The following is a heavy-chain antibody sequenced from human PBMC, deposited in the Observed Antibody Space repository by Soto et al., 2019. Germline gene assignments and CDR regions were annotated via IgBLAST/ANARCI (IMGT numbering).Heavy chain of an antibody. CDR1: GGGVCSNTAA. D-gene: IGHD6-19*01. J-gene: IGHJ4*02. Sequence: SQALSLTGASSGGGVCSNTAAWNWIRSSPSRGLEWLGRTYYRSNWRHDYAVSVKSRITVNPDTSKNHFSLQLNSVTPDDTAVYYCARGVAGSGFDLWGQGTLVTVSS. V-gene: IGHV6-1*01. CDR2: TYYRSNWRH. CDR3: ARGVAGSGFDL.